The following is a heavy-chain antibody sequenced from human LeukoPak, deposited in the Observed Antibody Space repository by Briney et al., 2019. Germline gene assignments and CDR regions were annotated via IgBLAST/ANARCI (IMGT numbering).Heavy chain of an antibody. J-gene: IGHJ4*02. CDR2: IKQDGGET. CDR3: ATHYYDSSAFKD. Sequence: PGGTLRLSCAASGFTFSNYWMSWVRQAPGKGLEWMATIKQDGGETYYLNSVKGRFSISRDNTKNSLYLQMNSLRAEDTAVYYCATHYYDSSAFKDWGQGTLVAVSS. V-gene: IGHV3-7*05. D-gene: IGHD3-22*01. CDR1: GFTFSNYW.